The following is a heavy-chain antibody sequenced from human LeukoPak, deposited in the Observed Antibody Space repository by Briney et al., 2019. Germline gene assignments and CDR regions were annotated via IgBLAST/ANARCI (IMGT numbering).Heavy chain of an antibody. J-gene: IGHJ4*02. CDR3: ARERSISGDSCYAS. V-gene: IGHV1-69*05. Sequence: ASVKVSCKASGGTFSSYAISWVRQAPGQGLEWMGGIIPIFGTANYAQKFQGRVTITRDTSANTAYMELSSLRSEDTAVYYCARERSISGDSCYASWGQGTLVTVSS. CDR1: GGTFSSYA. CDR2: IIPIFGTA. D-gene: IGHD2-15*01.